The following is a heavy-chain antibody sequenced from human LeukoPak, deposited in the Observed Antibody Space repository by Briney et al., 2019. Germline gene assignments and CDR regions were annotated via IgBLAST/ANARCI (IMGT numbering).Heavy chain of an antibody. V-gene: IGHV1-69*13. J-gene: IGHJ5*02. CDR1: GGTFSSYA. CDR2: IIPIFGTA. CDR3: ASQGEYQLPLYNWFDP. Sequence: ASVKVSCKASGGTFSSYAISWVRQASGQGLEWMGGIIPIFGTANYAQKFQGRVTITADESTSTAYMELSSLRSEDTAVYYCASQGEYQLPLYNWFDPWGQGTLVTVSS. D-gene: IGHD2-2*01.